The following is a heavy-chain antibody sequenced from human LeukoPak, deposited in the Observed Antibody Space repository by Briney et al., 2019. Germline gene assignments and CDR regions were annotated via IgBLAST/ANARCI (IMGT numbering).Heavy chain of an antibody. J-gene: IGHJ4*02. CDR2: TYYRSKWYN. V-gene: IGHV6-1*01. CDR1: GDSVSSNSAA. Sequence: SQTLSLTCAISGDSVSSNSAAWNWIRQSPSRGLEWLGRTYYRSKWYNDYAVSVKSRITINPDTSKNQFSLQLNSVTPEDTAVYYCARVGSGPVNTDSSGYYYFDYWGQGTLVTVSS. D-gene: IGHD3-22*01. CDR3: ARVGSGPVNTDSSGYYYFDY.